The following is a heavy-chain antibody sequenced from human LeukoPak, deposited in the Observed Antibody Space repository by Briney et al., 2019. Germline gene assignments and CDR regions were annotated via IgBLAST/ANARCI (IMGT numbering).Heavy chain of an antibody. CDR1: GYTFTTYG. D-gene: IGHD6-13*01. CDR3: ARDNDIAAAGTSHYFDY. V-gene: IGHV1-18*01. CDR2: ISAYNGNT. J-gene: IGHJ4*02. Sequence: ASVKVSCKASGYTFTTYGISWVRQAPGRGLEWMGWISAYNGNTDYVQKLQGRVTMTTDTSTSTAYMELRSLRSDDTAVYYCARDNDIAAAGTSHYFDYWGQGTLVTVSS.